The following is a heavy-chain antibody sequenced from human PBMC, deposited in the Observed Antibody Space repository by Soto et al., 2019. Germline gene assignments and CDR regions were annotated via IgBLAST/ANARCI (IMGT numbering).Heavy chain of an antibody. V-gene: IGHV1-18*01. CDR3: ARWDIVVVPAAPRGAFDI. J-gene: IGHJ3*02. D-gene: IGHD2-2*01. Sequence: ASVKVSCKASGYTFTSYGISWVRQAPGQGLEWMGWISAYNGNTNYAQKLQGRVTMTTDTSTSTAYMELRSLRSDETAVYYCARWDIVVVPAAPRGAFDIWGQGTMVTVSS. CDR1: GYTFTSYG. CDR2: ISAYNGNT.